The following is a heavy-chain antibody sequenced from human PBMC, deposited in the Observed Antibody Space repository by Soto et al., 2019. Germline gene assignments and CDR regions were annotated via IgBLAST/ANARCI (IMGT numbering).Heavy chain of an antibody. J-gene: IGHJ5*02. CDR3: ARRVRGSGSFDNWFDP. D-gene: IGHD3-10*01. Sequence: GGSLRLSCAASGFTFSSYGMSWVRQAPGKGLEWVADIKQDGSEKYYVDSVKGRFTISRDNAKNSLYLQMNSLRAEDTAVYYCARRVRGSGSFDNWFDPWGQGTLVTVSS. CDR1: GFTFSSYG. V-gene: IGHV3-7*01. CDR2: IKQDGSEK.